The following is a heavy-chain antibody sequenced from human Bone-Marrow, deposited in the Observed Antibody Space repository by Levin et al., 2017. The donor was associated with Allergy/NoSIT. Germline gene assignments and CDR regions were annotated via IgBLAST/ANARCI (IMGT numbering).Heavy chain of an antibody. CDR3: ARGRIPVYDFWSGYFPENWFDP. CDR1: GGTFSSYA. Sequence: VASVKVSCKASGGTFSSYAISWVRQAPGQGLEWMGGIIPIFGTANYAQKFQGRVTITADKSTSTAYMELSSLRSEDTAVYYCARGRIPVYDFWSGYFPENWFDPWGQGTLVTVSS. CDR2: IIPIFGTA. J-gene: IGHJ5*02. D-gene: IGHD3-3*01. V-gene: IGHV1-69*06.